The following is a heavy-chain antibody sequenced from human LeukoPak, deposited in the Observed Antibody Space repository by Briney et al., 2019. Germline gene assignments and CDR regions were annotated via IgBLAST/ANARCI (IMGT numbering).Heavy chain of an antibody. CDR3: ARDHDWAFDL. CDR2: INHNAEMI. Sequence: GGSLRLFCEGSGFPFGSYVMSWVRQAPGKGLEWIAYINHNAEMIFYPDFVKGRFTISRDNAKKSLYLQMNALRYEDTAIYYCARDHDWAFDLWGQGTLVTVSS. D-gene: IGHD3-9*01. V-gene: IGHV3-48*02. J-gene: IGHJ4*02. CDR1: GFPFGSYV.